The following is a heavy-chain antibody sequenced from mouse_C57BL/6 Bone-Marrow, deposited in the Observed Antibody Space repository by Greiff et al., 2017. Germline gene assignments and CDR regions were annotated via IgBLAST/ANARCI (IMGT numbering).Heavy chain of an antibody. CDR3: ARVTTVAPWYFDV. CDR2: ISYDGSN. V-gene: IGHV3-6*01. J-gene: IGHJ1*03. D-gene: IGHD1-1*01. Sequence: VQLKESGPGLVKPSQSLSLTCSVTGYSITSGYYWNWIRQFPGNKLEWMGYISYDGSNNYNPSLKNRISITLDTSKNQFFLKLNSVTTEDTATYYCARVTTVAPWYFDVWGTGTTVTVSS. CDR1: GYSITSGYY.